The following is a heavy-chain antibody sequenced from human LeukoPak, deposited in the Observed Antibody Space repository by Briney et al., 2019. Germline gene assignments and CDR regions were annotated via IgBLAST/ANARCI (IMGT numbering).Heavy chain of an antibody. CDR2: ISYDGSNK. J-gene: IGHJ1*01. V-gene: IGHV3-30-3*01. D-gene: IGHD6-13*01. CDR3: ARDPPEGIGGAGRFFQH. Sequence: GGSLRLSCAASGFTFSSYAMHWVRQAPGKGLEWVAVISYDGSNKYYADSVKGRFTISRDNSKNTLYLQMNSLRAEDTAGYYCARDPPEGIGGAGRFFQHWGQGTLVTVSS. CDR1: GFTFSSYA.